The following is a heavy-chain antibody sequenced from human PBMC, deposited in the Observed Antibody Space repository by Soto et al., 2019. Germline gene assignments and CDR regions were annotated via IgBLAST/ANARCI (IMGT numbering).Heavy chain of an antibody. V-gene: IGHV6-1*01. J-gene: IGHJ6*02. Sequence: SQTLSLTCAISGDSVSSNSAAWNWIRQSPSRGLEWLGRTYYRSKWYNDYAVSVKSRITINPDTSKNQFSLQLNSVTPEDTAVYYCAREYSYGYLTYYYYGMDVWGQGTTVTVSS. CDR3: AREYSYGYLTYYYYGMDV. CDR2: TYYRSKWYN. D-gene: IGHD5-18*01. CDR1: GDSVSSNSAA.